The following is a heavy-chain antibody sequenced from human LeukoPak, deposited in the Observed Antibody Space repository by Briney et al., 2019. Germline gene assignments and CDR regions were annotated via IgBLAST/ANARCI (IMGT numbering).Heavy chain of an antibody. D-gene: IGHD5-18*01. CDR1: GFTFSSYA. J-gene: IGHJ4*02. CDR3: AKSLIQLPYYFDY. CDR2: ISGSGGST. V-gene: IGHV3-23*01. Sequence: GGSLRLSCAASGFTFSSYAMSWVRQAPGKGLEWVSAISGSGGSTYYADSVKGRFTISRDNSKNTPYLQMNSLRAEDTAVYYCAKSLIQLPYYFDYWGQGTLDTVSS.